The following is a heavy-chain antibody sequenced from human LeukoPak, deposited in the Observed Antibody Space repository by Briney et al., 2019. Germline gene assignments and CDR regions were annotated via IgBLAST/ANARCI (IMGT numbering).Heavy chain of an antibody. Sequence: SETLSLTCTVSGGSISSSSYYWGWIRQPPGKGLEWIGEINHSGSTNYNPSLKSRVTISVDTSKNQFSLKLSSVTAADTAVYYCARGGGWLSANFDYWGQGTLVTVSS. CDR2: INHSGST. CDR3: ARGGGWLSANFDY. CDR1: GGSISSSSYY. V-gene: IGHV4-39*07. J-gene: IGHJ4*02. D-gene: IGHD5-12*01.